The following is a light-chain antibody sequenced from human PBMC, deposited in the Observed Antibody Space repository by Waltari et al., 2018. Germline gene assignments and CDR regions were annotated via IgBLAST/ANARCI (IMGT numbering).Light chain of an antibody. CDR2: DLT. J-gene: IGLJ2*01. Sequence: QSALTQPASVSGSPGQSITISCSGTSDDIGAYSYVTWYHQPPGKVPNLIIYDLTERPSGVSTLFSGSKSGSTASLTVSGLQAEDEGLFYCSAYTSRGTLKFGGGTRVTVL. CDR1: SDDIGAYSY. CDR3: SAYTSRGTLK. V-gene: IGLV2-14*03.